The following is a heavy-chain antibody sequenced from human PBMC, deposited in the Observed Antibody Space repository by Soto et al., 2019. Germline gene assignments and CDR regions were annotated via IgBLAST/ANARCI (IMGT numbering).Heavy chain of an antibody. Sequence: HPSETLSLTCTLSGGSISSSDYYWGWVRQPPGKGLEWVSALYDVDGTYYADSVKGRFTTSRDSSKTTVYLQMSSLRPDDTAVYYCASWHLREHAYDIWGQGTTVT. J-gene: IGHJ3*02. CDR3: ASWHLREHAYDI. D-gene: IGHD4-17*01. CDR1: GGSISSSDYY. CDR2: LYDVDGT. V-gene: IGHV3-53*01.